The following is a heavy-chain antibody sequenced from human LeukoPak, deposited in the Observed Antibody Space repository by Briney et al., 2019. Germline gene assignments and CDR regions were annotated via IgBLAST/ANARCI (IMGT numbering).Heavy chain of an antibody. V-gene: IGHV3-7*03. D-gene: IGHD3-10*01. J-gene: IGHJ4*02. CDR2: IKQDGSEE. Sequence: GGSLRLSCVASGFTISSYWMHWVRQAPGKGLEWVANIKQDGSEEYYVDSVKGRFTISRDNAKNSLYLQMNSLRAEDTAVYYCARGGWFIVDYWGQGTLVTVSS. CDR3: ARGGWFIVDY. CDR1: GFTISSYW.